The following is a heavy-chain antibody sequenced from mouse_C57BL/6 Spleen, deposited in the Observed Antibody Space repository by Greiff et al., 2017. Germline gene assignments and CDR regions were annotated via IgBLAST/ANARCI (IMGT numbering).Heavy chain of an antibody. CDR2: INPNNGGT. J-gene: IGHJ1*03. Sequence: EVQLQQSGPELVKPGASVKISCKASGYTFTDYYMNWVKQSHGKSLEWIGDINPNNGGTSYKQKFKGKATLTVDKSSSTAYMELRSLTSEDSAVYYCARRRFITTVVDVWGTGTTVTVSS. D-gene: IGHD1-1*01. CDR1: GYTFTDYY. V-gene: IGHV1-26*01. CDR3: ARRRFITTVVDV.